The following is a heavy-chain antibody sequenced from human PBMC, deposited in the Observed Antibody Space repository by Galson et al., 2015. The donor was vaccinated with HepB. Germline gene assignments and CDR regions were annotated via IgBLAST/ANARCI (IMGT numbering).Heavy chain of an antibody. CDR2: TYYRSKWYS. J-gene: IGHJ4*02. CDR3: ARIVRHQIDY. Sequence: CAISGDSVSSNSAAWNWIRQSPSRGLGWLGRTYYRSKWYSNYAVSVKSRVTLNPDTSKNQFSLQLNSVTPEDTAVYYCARIVRHQIDYWGQGALVTVSS. V-gene: IGHV6-1*01. CDR1: GDSVSSNSAA. D-gene: IGHD6-6*01.